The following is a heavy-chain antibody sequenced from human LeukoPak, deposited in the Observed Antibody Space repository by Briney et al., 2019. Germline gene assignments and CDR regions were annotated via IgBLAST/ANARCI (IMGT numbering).Heavy chain of an antibody. V-gene: IGHV3-23*01. CDR3: AKRPARPKPFDC. CDR1: GFTFSSYG. J-gene: IGHJ4*02. CDR2: IDGSGTNT. D-gene: IGHD1-14*01. Sequence: GGSLRLSCAGSGFTFSSYGMSWVRQAPGKGLEWVSAIDGSGTNTLYADSVKGRFTISRDNSKNTAHLQMNSLRAEDTAIYYCAKRPARPKPFDCWGQGTLVTVSS.